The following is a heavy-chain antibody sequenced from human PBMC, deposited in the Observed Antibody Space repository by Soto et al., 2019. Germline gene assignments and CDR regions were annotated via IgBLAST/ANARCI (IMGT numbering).Heavy chain of an antibody. D-gene: IGHD3-10*01. CDR1: GGSISSYY. CDR3: ARLRVTMVRGVTLPEDYYYYDIDV. J-gene: IGHJ6*03. CDR2: IYYSGST. V-gene: IGHV4-59*08. Sequence: QVQLQESGPGLVKPSETLSLTCTVSGGSISSYYWSWIRQPPGKGLEWIGYIYYSGSTNYNPSLKSRVTISVDTSNNQFSLKLSSVTAADTAVYYCARLRVTMVRGVTLPEDYYYYDIDVWGNGTTVTVSS.